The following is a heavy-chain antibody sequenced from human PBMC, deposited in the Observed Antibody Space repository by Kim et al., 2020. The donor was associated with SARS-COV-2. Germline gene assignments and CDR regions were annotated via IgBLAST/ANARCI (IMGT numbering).Heavy chain of an antibody. CDR1: GGSISSAGYY. CDR2: IYDSGST. Sequence: SETLSLTCTVSGGSISSAGYYWSWIRQHPGKGLEWIGYIYDSGSTYYNPSLKSRLSISVDTAKNQFSLKLNSVTAADTAVYYCARDRITGTTGGFDSWGQGTLVTVSS. V-gene: IGHV4-31*03. D-gene: IGHD1-20*01. CDR3: ARDRITGTTGGFDS. J-gene: IGHJ4*02.